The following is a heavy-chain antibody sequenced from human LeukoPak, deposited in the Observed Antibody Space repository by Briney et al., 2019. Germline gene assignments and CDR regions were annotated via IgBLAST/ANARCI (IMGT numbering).Heavy chain of an antibody. CDR1: GYTFTGYY. CDR3: ARDGGVAAVFFDY. V-gene: IGHV1-2*02. Sequence: ASVTVSCKASGYTFTGYYMHWVRQAPGQGLEWMGWINPNSGGTNYAQKFQGRVTMTRDTSISTAYMELSRLRSDDTAVYYCARDGGVAAVFFDYWGQGTLVTVSS. CDR2: INPNSGGT. J-gene: IGHJ4*02. D-gene: IGHD6-13*01.